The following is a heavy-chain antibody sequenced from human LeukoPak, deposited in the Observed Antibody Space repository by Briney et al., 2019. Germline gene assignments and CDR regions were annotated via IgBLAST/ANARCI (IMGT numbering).Heavy chain of an antibody. CDR3: ARVRRNQYMPYFDY. D-gene: IGHD1-14*01. V-gene: IGHV4-30-2*01. Sequence: SQTLSLTCAVSGGSISSGGYSWSWIRQPPGKGLEWIGYIYHSGSTYYNPSLKSRVTISVDRSKNQFSLKLSSVAAADTAVYYCARVRRNQYMPYFDYWGQGTLVTVSS. J-gene: IGHJ4*02. CDR1: GGSISSGGYS. CDR2: IYHSGST.